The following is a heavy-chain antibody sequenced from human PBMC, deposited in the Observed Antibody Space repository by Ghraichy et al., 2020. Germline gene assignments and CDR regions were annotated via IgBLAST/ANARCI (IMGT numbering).Heavy chain of an antibody. V-gene: IGHV3-21*01. J-gene: IGHJ6*02. CDR2: VSSTNRNM. CDR3: ARAVPGMDV. Sequence: VSSTNRNMYYADSAKGRFTISRDNAKNSLYLQMNSLRAEDTAVYYCARAVPGMDVWGQVTTVPVSS.